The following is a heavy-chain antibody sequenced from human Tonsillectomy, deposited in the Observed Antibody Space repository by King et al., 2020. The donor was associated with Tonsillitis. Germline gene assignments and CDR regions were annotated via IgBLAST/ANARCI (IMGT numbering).Heavy chain of an antibody. Sequence: VQLVESGGGLVQPGGSLRLSCAASGFTFSNYWMHWVRQAPGKGLVWVSRINSDGSSTSYADSVKGRFTIFRDNAKSTLYLQMNSLRAEDTAVYYCASDPIHSENLDYWGQGTLVTVSS. CDR1: GFTFSNYW. D-gene: IGHD1-26*01. CDR2: INSDGSST. V-gene: IGHV3-74*01. J-gene: IGHJ4*02. CDR3: ASDPIHSENLDY.